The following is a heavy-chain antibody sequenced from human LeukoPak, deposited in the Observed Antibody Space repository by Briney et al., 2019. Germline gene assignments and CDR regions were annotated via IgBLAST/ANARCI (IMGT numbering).Heavy chain of an antibody. Sequence: SETLSLTCAVYGGSFSGYYWSWIRQPPGKGLEWIGEINHSGSTNYNPSLESRVTISVDTSKNQFSLKLSSVTAADTAVYYCARVVVPAAQFDYWGQGTLVTVSS. CDR2: INHSGST. D-gene: IGHD2-2*01. CDR1: GGSFSGYY. V-gene: IGHV4-34*01. CDR3: ARVVVPAAQFDY. J-gene: IGHJ4*02.